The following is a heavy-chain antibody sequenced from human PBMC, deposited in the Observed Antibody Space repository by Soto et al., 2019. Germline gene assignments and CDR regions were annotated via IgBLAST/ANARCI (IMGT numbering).Heavy chain of an antibody. V-gene: IGHV1-18*04. Sequence: QVQLVQSGVEVKKPGASVKVSCKASGYTFISHGISWVRQAPGQGLEWMGWISGKNGNTNYAQKLKGRVTLTTDTSTSTDYMELRSLRSDDTAVYYCARVSSSIVVVPDYGMDVWGQGTTVTVSS. CDR1: GYTFISHG. D-gene: IGHD2-15*01. CDR3: ARVSSSIVVVPDYGMDV. J-gene: IGHJ6*02. CDR2: ISGKNGNT.